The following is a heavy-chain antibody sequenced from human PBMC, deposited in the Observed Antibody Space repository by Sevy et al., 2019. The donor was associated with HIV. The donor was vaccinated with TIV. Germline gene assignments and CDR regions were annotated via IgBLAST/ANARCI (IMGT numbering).Heavy chain of an antibody. V-gene: IGHV3-30*04. CDR3: ARDIAAAGIFRYYYGMDV. Sequence: GGSLRLSCAASGFTFSSYVMHWVRQAPGKGLEWVAVISYDGSNKYYADSVKGRFTISRDNSKNTLYLQMNSLRAEDTAVYYCARDIAAAGIFRYYYGMDVWGQGTTVTVSS. CDR1: GFTFSSYV. D-gene: IGHD6-13*01. J-gene: IGHJ6*02. CDR2: ISYDGSNK.